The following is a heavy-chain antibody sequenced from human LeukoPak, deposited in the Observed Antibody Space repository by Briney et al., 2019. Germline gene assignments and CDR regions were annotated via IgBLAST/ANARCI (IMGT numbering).Heavy chain of an antibody. D-gene: IGHD6-6*01. CDR3: ARDRIAARGVYYYYYGMDV. Sequence: SESLSLTCTVSGGSIRSYYWDWIRPPPGKGLEWIGYLYYSGSTNYNPSLKSRVTISVDTSKNQFSLKLSSVTAADTAVYYCARDRIAARGVYYYYYGMDVWGQGTTVTVSS. V-gene: IGHV4-59*01. J-gene: IGHJ6*02. CDR1: GGSIRSYY. CDR2: LYYSGST.